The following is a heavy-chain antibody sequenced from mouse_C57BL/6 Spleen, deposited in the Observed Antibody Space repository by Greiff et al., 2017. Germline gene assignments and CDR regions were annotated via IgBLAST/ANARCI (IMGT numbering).Heavy chain of an antibody. CDR1: GFSLTSYG. V-gene: IGHV2-2*01. Sequence: VLLVESGPGLVQPSQSLSITCTVSGFSLTSYGVHWVRQSPGKGLEWLGVIWSGGSTDYNAALISRLSISKDNSKSQVFFKMNSLQADDTAIYYCGRRYLGNRGYAMDYWGQGTSVTVSS. J-gene: IGHJ4*01. CDR3: GRRYLGNRGYAMDY. CDR2: IWSGGST. D-gene: IGHD1-1*01.